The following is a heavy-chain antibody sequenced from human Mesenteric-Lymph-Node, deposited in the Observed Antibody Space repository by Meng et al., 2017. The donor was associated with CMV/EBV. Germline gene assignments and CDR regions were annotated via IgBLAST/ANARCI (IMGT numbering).Heavy chain of an antibody. V-gene: IGHV3-48*04. Sequence: GESLKISCAASGFTFSSYSMNWVRQAPGKGLEWVSYISSSSSTIYYADSVKGRFTISRDNAKNSLYLQMNSLRAEGTAVYYCARDGVYYDFWSSYYYYYYGMDVWGQGTTVTVSS. CDR2: ISSSSSTI. CDR3: ARDGVYYDFWSSYYYYYYGMDV. D-gene: IGHD3-3*01. CDR1: GFTFSSYS. J-gene: IGHJ6*02.